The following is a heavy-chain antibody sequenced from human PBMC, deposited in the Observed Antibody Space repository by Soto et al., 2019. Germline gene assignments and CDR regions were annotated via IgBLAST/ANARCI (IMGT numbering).Heavy chain of an antibody. CDR3: ARDRYYGSGTYYNFYSGMDV. J-gene: IGHJ6*02. D-gene: IGHD3-10*01. Sequence: TLSLTCTVSGGSINSGDYYLTLVLHPPGKGLEWIGNIFHSGSTYYTPSLQSRVTISLDTSKNHFSLKLSSVTPADTAVYYCARDRYYGSGTYYNFYSGMDVWGQGTTVTVSS. CDR1: GGSINSGDYY. CDR2: IFHSGST. V-gene: IGHV4-30-4*01.